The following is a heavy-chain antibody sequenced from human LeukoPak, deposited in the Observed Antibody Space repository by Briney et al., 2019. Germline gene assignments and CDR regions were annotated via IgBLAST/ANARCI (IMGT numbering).Heavy chain of an antibody. CDR1: GHTLTELS. CDR3: ELQSNRAYCSSTSCQNFDY. J-gene: IGHJ4*02. Sequence: ASVKVSCKVSGHTLTELSMHWVRQAPGKGLEWMGGFDPEDGETIYAQKFQGRVTMTEDTSTDTAYMELSSLRSEDTAVYYCELQSNRAYCSSTSCQNFDYWGQGTLVTVSS. V-gene: IGHV1-24*01. CDR2: FDPEDGET. D-gene: IGHD2-2*01.